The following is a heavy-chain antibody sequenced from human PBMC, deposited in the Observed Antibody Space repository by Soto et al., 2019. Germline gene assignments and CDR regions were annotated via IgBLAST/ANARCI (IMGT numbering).Heavy chain of an antibody. CDR3: ARDIMGTNYYYYGMDV. CDR1: GGSISSYY. J-gene: IGHJ6*02. V-gene: IGHV4-59*01. D-gene: IGHD2-8*01. CDR2: IYYSGST. Sequence: QVQLQESGPGLVKPSETLSLTCTVSGGSISSYYWSWIRQPPGKGLEWIGYIYYSGSTNYNPSLKSRVTIPVDTSNNQFSLEMSSVTAADTAVYYCARDIMGTNYYYYGMDVWGQGTTVTVSS.